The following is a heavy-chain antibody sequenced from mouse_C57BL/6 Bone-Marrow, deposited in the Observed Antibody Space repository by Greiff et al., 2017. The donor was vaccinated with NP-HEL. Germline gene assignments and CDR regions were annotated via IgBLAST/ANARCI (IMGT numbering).Heavy chain of an antibody. Sequence: EVKLMESGGGLVQSGRSLRLSCATSGFTFSDFYMEWVRQAPGKGLEWIAASRNKANDYTTEYSASVKGRFIVSRDTSQSILYLQMNALRAEDTAIYYCARDATMVTRYWYFDVWGTGTTVTVSS. J-gene: IGHJ1*03. CDR1: GFTFSDFY. CDR2: SRNKANDYTT. CDR3: ARDATMVTRYWYFDV. V-gene: IGHV7-1*01. D-gene: IGHD2-2*01.